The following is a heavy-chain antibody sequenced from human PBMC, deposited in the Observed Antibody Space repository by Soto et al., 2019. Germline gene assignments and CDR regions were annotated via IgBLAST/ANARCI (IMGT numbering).Heavy chain of an antibody. D-gene: IGHD3-16*01. Sequence: PGESLKISCKGSGYSFSTHWIGWVRQMPGKGLEWIGIIYPGDSDTRYSPSFQGQVTISADTSISTAYLQWSGLKASDTAIYYCARQKTIGIELSGYYNMDVWGQGTTVTVSS. V-gene: IGHV5-51*01. CDR2: IYPGDSDT. J-gene: IGHJ6*02. CDR1: GYSFSTHW. CDR3: ARQKTIGIELSGYYNMDV.